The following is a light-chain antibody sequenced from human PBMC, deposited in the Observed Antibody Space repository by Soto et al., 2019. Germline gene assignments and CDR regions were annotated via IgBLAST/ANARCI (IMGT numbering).Light chain of an antibody. CDR2: KVS. CDR3: MQGTHIT. J-gene: IGKJ5*01. Sequence: DVVMTQSPLSLPVTLGQPASISCRSSQSLVYSDGNTYLNWFQQRPGQSPRRLIYKVSNRDSGVPDRFSGSGSGTDFTLKISRVEAEDVGVSYCMQGTHITFGQGTRLEIK. CDR1: QSLVYSDGNTY. V-gene: IGKV2-30*01.